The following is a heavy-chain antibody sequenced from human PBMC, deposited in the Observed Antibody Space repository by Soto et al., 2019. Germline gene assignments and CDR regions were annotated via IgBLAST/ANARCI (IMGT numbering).Heavy chain of an antibody. J-gene: IGHJ6*02. CDR3: ARLRRDGYKYYYYYGMDV. CDR1: GYSFTSYW. CDR2: IYPGDSDT. Sequence: GESLKISCKGSGYSFTSYWIGWVRQMPGKGLEWMGIIYPGDSDTRYSPSFQGQVTISADKSISTAYLQWSSLKASDTAMYYCARLRRDGYKYYYYYGMDVWGQGTTVTVSS. V-gene: IGHV5-51*01. D-gene: IGHD5-12*01.